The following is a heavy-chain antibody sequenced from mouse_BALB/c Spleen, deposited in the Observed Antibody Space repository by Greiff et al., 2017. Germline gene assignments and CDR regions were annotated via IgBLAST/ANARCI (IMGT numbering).Heavy chain of an antibody. Sequence: QVQLQQSGADLARPGASVKMSCKASGYTFTSYTMHWVKQRPGQGLEWIGYINPSSGYTNYNQKFKDKATLTADKSSSTAYMQLSSLTSEDSAVYYGARSAPLYYCSSYRDFDVWGAGTTVTVS. CDR2: INPSSGYT. V-gene: IGHV1-4*01. J-gene: IGHJ1*01. CDR3: ARSAPLYYCSSYRDFDV. D-gene: IGHD1-1*01. CDR1: GYTFTSYT.